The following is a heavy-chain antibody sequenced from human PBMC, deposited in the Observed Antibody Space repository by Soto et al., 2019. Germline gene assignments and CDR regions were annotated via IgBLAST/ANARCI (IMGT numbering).Heavy chain of an antibody. CDR3: VRDFSRIVGATADAFDV. D-gene: IGHD1-26*01. J-gene: IGHJ3*01. Sequence: EVQLVESGGGLVKAGGSLRLSCAASGFTFSTYCMNWVRQAPGKGLEWVSSISATSTYIYYADSVKGRFSISRDNAKNSLYLQINSLRAEDTAVYYCVRDFSRIVGATADAFDVWGQGTMVTVSS. CDR1: GFTFSTYC. CDR2: ISATSTYI. V-gene: IGHV3-21*01.